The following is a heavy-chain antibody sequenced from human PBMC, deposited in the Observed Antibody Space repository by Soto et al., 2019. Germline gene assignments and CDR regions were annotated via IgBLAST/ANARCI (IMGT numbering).Heavy chain of an antibody. D-gene: IGHD6-13*01. Sequence: QVQLVQSGAEVKKPGSSVKVSCKASGGTFSSYAISWVRQAPGQGLEWMGGIIPIFGTANYAQKFQGRVTITADESTSXAXXELSSLRSEDTAVYYCATENLAAAASQNYYYGMDVWGQGTTVTVSS. J-gene: IGHJ6*02. CDR1: GGTFSSYA. V-gene: IGHV1-69*12. CDR2: IIPIFGTA. CDR3: ATENLAAAASQNYYYGMDV.